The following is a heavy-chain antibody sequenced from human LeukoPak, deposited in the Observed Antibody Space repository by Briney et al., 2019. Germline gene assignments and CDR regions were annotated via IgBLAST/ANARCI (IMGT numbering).Heavy chain of an antibody. CDR3: AKGNTVTPDY. CDR1: GFTFSNYP. D-gene: IGHD4-17*01. Sequence: GGSLRLSCAASGFTFSNYPMNWVRQSPGKGLEWVSAITTDGSRTYNADSVRGRFTISRDNSKNTLYLQMNSLRAEDTAVYYCAKGNTVTPDYWGQGTLVTVSS. V-gene: IGHV3-23*01. J-gene: IGHJ4*02. CDR2: ITTDGSRT.